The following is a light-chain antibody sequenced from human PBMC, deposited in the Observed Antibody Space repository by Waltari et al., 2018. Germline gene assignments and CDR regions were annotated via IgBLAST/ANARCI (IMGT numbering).Light chain of an antibody. CDR1: SPNIAAPYD. CDR2: GDI. Sequence: QSVLTPPPSASAAPGQRVTISCTGTSPNIAAPYDVHPYQPVQGVAPKVLIYGDINRPSGVHDRFSASKSGTSASLAITGLQAEDEAYYYCQSYDSDVSGLVFGSGTKVTVL. CDR3: QSYDSDVSGLV. J-gene: IGLJ1*01. V-gene: IGLV1-40*01.